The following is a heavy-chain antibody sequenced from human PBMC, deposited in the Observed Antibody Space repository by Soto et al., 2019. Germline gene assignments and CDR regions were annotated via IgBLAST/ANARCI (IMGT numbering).Heavy chain of an antibody. CDR2: ISYDGSNK. D-gene: IGHD2-2*01. V-gene: IGHV3-30*18. CDR3: AKSPTIPAARFYYYYGMDV. Sequence: QVQLVESGGGVIQPGRSLRLSCAASGFTFSSYGMHWVRQAPGKGLEWVAVISYDGSNKYYADSVKGRFTISRDNSKNTLYLQMNSLRAEDTAVYYCAKSPTIPAARFYYYYGMDVWGQGTTVTVSS. J-gene: IGHJ6*02. CDR1: GFTFSSYG.